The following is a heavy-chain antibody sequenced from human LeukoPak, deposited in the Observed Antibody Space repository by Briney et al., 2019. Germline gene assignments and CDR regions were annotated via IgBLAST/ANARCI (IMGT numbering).Heavy chain of an antibody. Sequence: GGSLRLSCAASGFTFSNYAMHWVRQAPGKGLEWVAVISYGANYKYYADSVKGRFTISRDKSNNTLYLQMSSLRSEDTAVYYCARGRVVPATRLDYWGRGNLVTVSS. V-gene: IGHV3-30*04. CDR2: ISYGANYK. J-gene: IGHJ4*02. CDR3: ARGRVVPATRLDY. D-gene: IGHD2-15*01. CDR1: GFTFSNYA.